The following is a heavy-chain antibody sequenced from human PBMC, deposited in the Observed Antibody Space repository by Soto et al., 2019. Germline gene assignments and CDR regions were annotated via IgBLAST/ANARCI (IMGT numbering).Heavy chain of an antibody. V-gene: IGHV2-5*02. J-gene: IGHJ5*02. Sequence: QITLKESGPTLVKPTQTLTLTCTFSGFSLSTTGVGVGWIRQPPGKALEWLAFSYWDDDKRYSPSLKSRLTITKDTSKTQVVLTKTNMDPVDTATYYCAHRRVVPYKGNNWFDAWGQGTLVIVSS. D-gene: IGHD2-15*01. CDR3: AHRRVVPYKGNNWFDA. CDR2: SYWDDDK. CDR1: GFSLSTTGVG.